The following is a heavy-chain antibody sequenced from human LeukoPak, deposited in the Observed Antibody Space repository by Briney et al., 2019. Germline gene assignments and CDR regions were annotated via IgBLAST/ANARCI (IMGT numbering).Heavy chain of an antibody. Sequence: ASVKVSCKASGYTFTSYDINWVRQATGQGLEWMGWMNPNSGNTGYAQKFQGRVTMTRNTSISTAYMELSSLRAEDTAVYYCARDLLAGKQLVPYWGQGTLVTVSS. CDR1: GYTFTSYD. CDR2: MNPNSGNT. J-gene: IGHJ4*02. V-gene: IGHV1-8*01. D-gene: IGHD6-13*01. CDR3: ARDLLAGKQLVPY.